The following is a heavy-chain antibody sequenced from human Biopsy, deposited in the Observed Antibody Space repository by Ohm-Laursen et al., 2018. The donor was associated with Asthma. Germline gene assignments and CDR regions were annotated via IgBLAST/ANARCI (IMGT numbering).Heavy chain of an antibody. Sequence: SLRLSCSAIGFTLSSHAIHWVRQAPGKGLEWVSVISSGGGTIDYADSVKGRFTISRNISTNTVYLQMDSLSADDTAVYYCAKVGHGYGDYVGYLDPWGQGTLVTVSS. CDR1: GFTLSSHA. V-gene: IGHV3-23*01. CDR3: AKVGHGYGDYVGYLDP. CDR2: ISSGGGTI. D-gene: IGHD4-17*01. J-gene: IGHJ5*02.